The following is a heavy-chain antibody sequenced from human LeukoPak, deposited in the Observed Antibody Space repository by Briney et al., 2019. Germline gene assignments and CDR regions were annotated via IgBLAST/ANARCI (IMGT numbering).Heavy chain of an antibody. V-gene: IGHV4-4*07. D-gene: IGHD3-22*01. J-gene: IGHJ4*02. CDR2: IYTSGST. CDR1: GGSISSYY. CDR3: ASGRDSSGYYYYFDY. Sequence: PSETLSLTCTVSGGSISSYYWSWIRQPAGKGLEWIGRIYTSGSTNYDPSLKSRVTMSVDTSKNQFSLRLSSVTAADTAVYYCASGRDSSGYYYYFDYWGQGTLVTVSS.